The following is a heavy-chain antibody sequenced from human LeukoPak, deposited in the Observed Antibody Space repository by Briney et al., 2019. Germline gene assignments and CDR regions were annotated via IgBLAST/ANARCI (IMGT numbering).Heavy chain of an antibody. Sequence: SVKVSCKASGGTFSSYAISWARQAPGQGLEWMGGIIPIFGTANYAQKFQGRVTITTDESTSTAYMELSSLRSEDTAVYYCAGVVVPAAYYYYYYMDVWGKGTTVTVSS. CDR1: GGTFSSYA. CDR3: AGVVVPAAYYYYYYMDV. CDR2: IIPIFGTA. J-gene: IGHJ6*03. D-gene: IGHD2-2*01. V-gene: IGHV1-69*05.